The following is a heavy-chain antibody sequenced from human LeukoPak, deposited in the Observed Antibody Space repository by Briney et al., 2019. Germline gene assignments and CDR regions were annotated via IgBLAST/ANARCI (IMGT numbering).Heavy chain of an antibody. Sequence: PGGSLRLSSAASGFTFTNFALHWVRQAPGQGLEWLTLISHDGGSEFYADSVEGRFSISRDNSKNTVTLHMSSLRPEDTAVYYCARGTLELDYWGQGTLVTVSS. D-gene: IGHD5-24*01. CDR3: ARGTLELDY. CDR2: ISHDGGSE. V-gene: IGHV3-30-3*01. J-gene: IGHJ4*02. CDR1: GFTFTNFA.